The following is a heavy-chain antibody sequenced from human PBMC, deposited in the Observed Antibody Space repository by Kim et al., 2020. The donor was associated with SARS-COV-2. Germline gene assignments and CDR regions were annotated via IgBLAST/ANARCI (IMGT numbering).Heavy chain of an antibody. CDR2: ISYDGSNK. CDR1: GFTFSAYG. D-gene: IGHD2-15*01. V-gene: IGHV3-30*18. J-gene: IGHJ6*02. CDR3: AKDKTGYSSGWIGAYYYFGLDA. Sequence: GGSLRLSCATSGFTFSAYGMHWVRQAPGKGLEWVALISYDGSNKCYVDSVKGRFTISRDNSKDTLYLQMNSLRAEDTAVYWCAKDKTGYSSGWIGAYYYFGLDAWGRGTTVTVSS.